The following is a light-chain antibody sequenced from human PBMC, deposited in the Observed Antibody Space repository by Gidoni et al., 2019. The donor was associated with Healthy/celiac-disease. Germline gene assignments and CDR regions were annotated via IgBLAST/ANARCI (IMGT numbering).Light chain of an antibody. CDR1: QSVSSN. V-gene: IGKV3-15*01. J-gene: IGKJ1*01. CDR3: QQHNNWPSWT. CDR2: GAS. Sequence: EIVITQSPAPLSVSPGERATLSCRASQSVSSNLAWYQQKPGQAPRLLIYGASTRATGIPARFSGSGSGTEFTLTISSLQSEDFAVYYCQQHNNWPSWTFGQGTKVEIK.